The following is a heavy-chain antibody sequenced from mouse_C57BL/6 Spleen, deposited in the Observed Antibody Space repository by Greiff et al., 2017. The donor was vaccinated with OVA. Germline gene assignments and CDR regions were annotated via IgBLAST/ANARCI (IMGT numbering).Heavy chain of an antibody. V-gene: IGHV1-64*01. Sequence: VQLQQPGAELVKPGASVKLSCKASGYTFTSYWMHWVKQRPGQGLEWIGMIHPNSGSTNYNEKFKSKATLTVDKSSSTAYMQLSSLTSEDSAVYYCARSFITTVVATGYFDVWGTGTTVTVSS. CDR2: IHPNSGST. CDR1: GYTFTSYW. J-gene: IGHJ1*03. D-gene: IGHD1-1*01. CDR3: ARSFITTVVATGYFDV.